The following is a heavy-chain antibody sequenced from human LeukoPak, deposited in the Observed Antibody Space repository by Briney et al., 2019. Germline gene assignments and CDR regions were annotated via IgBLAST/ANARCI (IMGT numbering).Heavy chain of an antibody. CDR2: INPRYGST. J-gene: IGHJ4*02. D-gene: IGHD5-24*01. V-gene: IGHV1-46*01. CDR1: GYTFSNHH. CDR3: AREEARDGSTGYYFDY. Sequence: ASVKVSCKASGYTFSNHHIHWVRQAPGQGIEWMGIINPRYGSTTYAQNFQGRVTMTRDMSTSTVYMELSSLRSEDTAVYYCAREEARDGSTGYYFDYWGQGTLLTVSS.